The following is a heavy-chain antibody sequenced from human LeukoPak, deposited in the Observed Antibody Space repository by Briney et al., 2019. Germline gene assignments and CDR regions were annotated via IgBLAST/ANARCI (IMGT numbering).Heavy chain of an antibody. CDR1: GFTFSSYA. CDR2: ISGSGGST. J-gene: IGHJ5*02. D-gene: IGHD3-10*01. V-gene: IGHV3-23*01. Sequence: GGSLRLSCAASGFTFSSYAMSWVRQAPGKGLEWVSAISGSGGSTYYADSVKGRFTISRDNSKNTLYLQMNSLRAEDTAVYYCAKILPGSGSTRTAGGLDPWGQGTLVTVSS. CDR3: AKILPGSGSTRTAGGLDP.